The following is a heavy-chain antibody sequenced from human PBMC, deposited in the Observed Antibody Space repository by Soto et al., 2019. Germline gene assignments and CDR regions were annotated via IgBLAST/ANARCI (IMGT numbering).Heavy chain of an antibody. Sequence: EVQLLESGGGLVQPGGSLRLSCAASGFTFTTYAMTWVRQAPGKGLEWLSAINTAGTTYYADSVKGRFTISRDNAKNTLYVQMNGLRVEDTAVYYGAKEWYEASWGQGTLVTVSS. D-gene: IGHD1-20*01. CDR2: INTAGTT. V-gene: IGHV3-23*01. CDR3: AKEWYEAS. CDR1: GFTFTTYA. J-gene: IGHJ5*02.